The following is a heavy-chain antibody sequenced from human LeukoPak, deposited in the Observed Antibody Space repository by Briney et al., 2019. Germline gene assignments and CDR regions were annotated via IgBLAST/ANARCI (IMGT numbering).Heavy chain of an antibody. Sequence: GESLKISCKGSGYSFTNYWIAWVRQMPGKGLEWMGIIFLGDSDSRYGPSFQGQVTISADKSVSTAYLQWSSLKASDTAMYYCARRDGSMQQPEFDYWGQGTLVTVSS. CDR1: GYSFTNYW. D-gene: IGHD2/OR15-2a*01. CDR2: IFLGDSDS. J-gene: IGHJ4*02. V-gene: IGHV5-51*01. CDR3: ARRDGSMQQPEFDY.